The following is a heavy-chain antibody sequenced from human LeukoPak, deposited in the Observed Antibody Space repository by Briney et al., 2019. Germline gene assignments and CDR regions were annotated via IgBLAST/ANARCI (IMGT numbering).Heavy chain of an antibody. CDR3: AKDERGYYKSFDY. CDR2: ISGSGINT. Sequence: PGGSLRLSCAASGFTFSSYAMSWVRQAPGKGLGWVSSISGSGINTYYADSVKGRFTISRDNSKNTLYLQMNSLRAEDTAVYYCAKDERGYYKSFDYWGQGTLVTVSS. CDR1: GFTFSSYA. D-gene: IGHD3-3*01. J-gene: IGHJ4*02. V-gene: IGHV3-23*01.